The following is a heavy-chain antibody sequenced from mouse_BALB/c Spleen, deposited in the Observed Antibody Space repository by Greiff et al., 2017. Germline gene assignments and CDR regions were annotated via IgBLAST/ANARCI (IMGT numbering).Heavy chain of an antibody. CDR1: GYTFTDYW. J-gene: IGHJ2*01. V-gene: IGHV1-69*01. Sequence: QVQLQQPGAELVMPGASVKMSCKASGYTFTDYWMHWVKQRPGQGLEWIGAIDTSDSYTSYNQKFKGKATLTVDESSSTAYMQLSSLTSEDSAVYYGALTGTSGYFDYWGQGTTLTVSS. CDR2: IDTSDSYT. CDR3: ALTGTSGYFDY. D-gene: IGHD4-1*01.